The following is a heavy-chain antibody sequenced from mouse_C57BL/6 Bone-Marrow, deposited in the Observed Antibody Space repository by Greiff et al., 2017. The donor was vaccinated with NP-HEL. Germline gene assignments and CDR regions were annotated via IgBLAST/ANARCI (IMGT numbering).Heavy chain of an antibody. J-gene: IGHJ4*01. CDR2: SRNKANDYTT. Sequence: EVKVVESGGGLVQSGRSLRLSCATSGFTFSDFYMEWVRQAPGKGLEWIAASRNKANDYTTEYSASVKGRFIVSRDTSQSILYLQMNALRAEDSAVYYCAREAVDYYAMDYWGQGTSVTVST. CDR1: GFTFSDFY. CDR3: AREAVDYYAMDY. V-gene: IGHV7-1*01.